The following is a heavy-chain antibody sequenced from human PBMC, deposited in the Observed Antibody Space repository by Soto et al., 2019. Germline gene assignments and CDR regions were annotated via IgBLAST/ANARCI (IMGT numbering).Heavy chain of an antibody. V-gene: IGHV4-34*01. CDR3: ARGRVVVIRGICFDY. D-gene: IGHD3-22*01. Sequence: SETLSLTCAVYGVSFSGYYWSWIRQPPGKGLEWIGEINHSGSTNYNPSLKSRVTISVDTSKNQFSLKLSSVTAADTAVYYCARGRVVVIRGICFDYWGQGTLVTVSS. CDR2: INHSGST. J-gene: IGHJ4*02. CDR1: GVSFSGYY.